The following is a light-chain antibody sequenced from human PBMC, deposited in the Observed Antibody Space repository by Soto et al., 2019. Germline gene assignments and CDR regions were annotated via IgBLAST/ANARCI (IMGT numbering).Light chain of an antibody. J-gene: IGLJ1*01. V-gene: IGLV2-8*01. CDR1: SSDVGYYNY. CDR3: SSVAGGQFV. CDR2: EVS. Sequence: QSVLTQPPFASGSPGQSVTISCTGTSSDVGYYNYVSWYQQHPGRAPTLMIYEVSERPSGVPARFSGSKSGNTAYLTVSGLQAEDEADYYCSSVAGGQFVFGTGTKLPS.